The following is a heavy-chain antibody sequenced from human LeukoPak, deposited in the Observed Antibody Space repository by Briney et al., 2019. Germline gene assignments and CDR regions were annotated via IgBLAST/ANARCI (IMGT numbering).Heavy chain of an antibody. J-gene: IGHJ4*02. CDR3: ARHGLAAARYYFDY. V-gene: IGHV3-53*01. D-gene: IGHD6-13*01. CDR2: IYSGGST. Sequence: GGSLRLSCAASGFSVSNNYMSWVRQAPGKGLEWVSAIYSGGSTYYSDSVRGRFTISTDSSKNTLYLQMNSLGTEDTAVYYCARHGLAAARYYFDYWGQGSLVSVSS. CDR1: GFSVSNNY.